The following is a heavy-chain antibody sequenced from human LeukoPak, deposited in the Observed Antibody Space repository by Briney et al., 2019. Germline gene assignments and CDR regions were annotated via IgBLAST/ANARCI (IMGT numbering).Heavy chain of an antibody. V-gene: IGHV3-21*04. CDR3: ARTVVTGLGWFDP. D-gene: IGHD4-23*01. J-gene: IGHJ5*02. CDR1: GFTFSSYN. CDR2: ISSSSSYI. Sequence: GGSLRLSCAASGFTFSSYNMNWVRQAPGKGLEWVSSISSSSSYIYYADSVKGRFTISRDNSKNTLYLQMNSLRAEDTAVYYCARTVVTGLGWFDPWGQGTLVTVSS.